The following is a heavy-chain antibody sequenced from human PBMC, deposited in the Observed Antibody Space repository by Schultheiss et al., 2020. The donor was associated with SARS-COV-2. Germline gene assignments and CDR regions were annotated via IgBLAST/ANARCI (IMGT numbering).Heavy chain of an antibody. Sequence: ASVKVSCKASGYTFTGYYMHWVRQAPGQGLEWMGIINPSGGSTSYAQKFQGRVTMTRDTSTSTVYMELSSLRSEDTAVYYCAKCASTVTILDAFDIWGQGTMVTVSS. CDR3: AKCASTVTILDAFDI. CDR1: GYTFTGYY. D-gene: IGHD4-17*01. CDR2: INPSGGST. J-gene: IGHJ3*02. V-gene: IGHV1-46*01.